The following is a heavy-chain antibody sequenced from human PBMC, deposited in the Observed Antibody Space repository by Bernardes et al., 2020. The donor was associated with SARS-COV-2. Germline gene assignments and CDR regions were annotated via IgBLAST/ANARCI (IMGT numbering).Heavy chain of an antibody. CDR2: KKGDGSQR. CDR3: ARDVGGTDWRFGFDV. V-gene: IGHV3-7*01. J-gene: IGHJ3*01. Sequence: GALRPPCAASGFTLSSYWVSWVRPAPGKGLEGGGNKKGDGSQRSSVDSVRGRFTISRDNAKNLLYLQMNSLRAEDTAVYYCARDVGGTDWRFGFDVWGPGTMVHVSS. D-gene: IGHD3-9*01. CDR1: GFTLSSYW.